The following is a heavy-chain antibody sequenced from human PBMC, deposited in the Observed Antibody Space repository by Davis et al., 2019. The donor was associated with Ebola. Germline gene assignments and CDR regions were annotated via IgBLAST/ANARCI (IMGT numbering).Heavy chain of an antibody. CDR1: GFTLSSYN. Sequence: PGGSLRLSCAASGFTLSSYNMNWVRHAPGKGLEWVSHITSSGTKYYADSVKGRFTISRDNAKNSLYLQMNSLRDEDTAVYYCARDLVDRPFDCWGQGTLVTVSS. J-gene: IGHJ4*02. D-gene: IGHD6-6*01. CDR2: ITSSGTK. CDR3: ARDLVDRPFDC. V-gene: IGHV3-48*02.